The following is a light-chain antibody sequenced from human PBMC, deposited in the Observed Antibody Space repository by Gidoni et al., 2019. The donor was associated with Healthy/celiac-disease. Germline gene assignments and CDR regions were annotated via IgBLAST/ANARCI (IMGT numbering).Light chain of an antibody. CDR2: AAS. CDR3: QQSYSTMIT. Sequence: DIQMTQSPSSLSASVGDRVTITCRASQSISSYLHWYQQKPGKAPKLLIYAASSLQSGVPSRFSGSGSGTDFTLTISSLQPEDFATYYCQQSYSTMITFGGGTKVEIK. CDR1: QSISSY. V-gene: IGKV1-39*01. J-gene: IGKJ4*01.